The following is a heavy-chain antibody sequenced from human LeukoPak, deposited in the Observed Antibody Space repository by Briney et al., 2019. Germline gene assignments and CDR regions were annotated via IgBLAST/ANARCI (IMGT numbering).Heavy chain of an antibody. CDR3: ARGPYTYDFWSGYYPYYYGMDA. V-gene: IGHV1-18*01. Sequence: ASVKVSCKASGYTFTSYGISWVRQAPGQGLEWMGWISAYNGNTNYAQKLQGRVTMTTDTSTSTAYMELRSLRSDDTAVYYCARGPYTYDFWSGYYPYYYGMDAWGQGTTVTVSS. D-gene: IGHD3-3*01. J-gene: IGHJ6*02. CDR1: GYTFTSYG. CDR2: ISAYNGNT.